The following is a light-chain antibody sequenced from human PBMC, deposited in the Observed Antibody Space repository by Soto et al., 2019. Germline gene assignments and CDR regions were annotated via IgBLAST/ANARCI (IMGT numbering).Light chain of an antibody. Sequence: EIVLTQSPGTLSLSPGERATLSCRASQSVSSSYLAWYQQKPGQAPRLLIYGASSRATGIPDRFSGSGSVTDFTLTISRLEPEDFAVYYCQQYGRSSWTFGQGTKVEIK. CDR3: QQYGRSSWT. CDR1: QSVSSSY. J-gene: IGKJ1*01. CDR2: GAS. V-gene: IGKV3-20*01.